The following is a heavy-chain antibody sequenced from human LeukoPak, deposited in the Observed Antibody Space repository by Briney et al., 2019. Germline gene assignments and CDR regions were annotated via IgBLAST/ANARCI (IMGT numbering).Heavy chain of an antibody. J-gene: IGHJ4*02. CDR1: GGSFSGYY. Sequence: ASETLSLTCAVYGGSFSGYYWSWIRQPPGKGLEWIGEINHSGSTNYNPSLKSRVTISVDTSKNQFSLKLSSVTAADTAVYYCARHGSPLSGWFVDYWGQGTLVTVSS. V-gene: IGHV4-34*01. D-gene: IGHD6-19*01. CDR2: INHSGST. CDR3: ARHGSPLSGWFVDY.